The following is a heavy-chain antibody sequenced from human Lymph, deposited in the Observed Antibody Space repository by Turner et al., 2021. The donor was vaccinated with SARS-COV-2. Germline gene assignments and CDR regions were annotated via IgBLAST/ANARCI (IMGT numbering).Heavy chain of an antibody. CDR3: ARVVGAALDY. Sequence: QVQLVESGGGVVQPGRSLRLPCAASGFTFSSYAMHWVRQAPGNGLEWVALISYDGSNKYYADTVKGRFTISRDNSKNTLYLQVNSLRAEDTAVYYCARVVGAALDYWGQGTLVTVSS. D-gene: IGHD6-25*01. CDR1: GFTFSSYA. CDR2: ISYDGSNK. J-gene: IGHJ4*02. V-gene: IGHV3-30-3*01.